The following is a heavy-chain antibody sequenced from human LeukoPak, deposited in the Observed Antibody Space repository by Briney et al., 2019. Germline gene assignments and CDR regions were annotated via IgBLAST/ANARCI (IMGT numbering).Heavy chain of an antibody. CDR2: MNPNSGNT. J-gene: IGHJ5*02. D-gene: IGHD3-16*02. CDR1: GYTFTSYD. CDR3: ARGRYLVRFWFDP. V-gene: IGHV1-8*01. Sequence: ASVKVSCKASGYTFTSYDINWVRQATGQGLEWMGWMNPNSGNTGYAQKFQGRVTMTRNTSISTAYMELSSLRSEDTAVHYCARGRYLVRFWFDPWGQGILVTVSS.